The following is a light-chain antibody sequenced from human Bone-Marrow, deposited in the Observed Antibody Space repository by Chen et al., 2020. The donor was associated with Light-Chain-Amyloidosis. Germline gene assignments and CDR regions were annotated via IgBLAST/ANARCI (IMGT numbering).Light chain of an antibody. CDR2: VGPGGNVG. CDR1: SVNSAYE. CDR3: GTDHGSRSTYVWV. J-gene: IGLJ3*02. Sequence: QPVLTQPPPASASPGASVTHSRTLSSVNSAYEVDWYQQRRGKGPRRVMRVGPGGNVGSKGECIPADFSAVGSGVTRYMTTKNIQEEDESDYHCGTDHGSRSTYVWVFGGGTKLTVL. V-gene: IGLV9-49*01.